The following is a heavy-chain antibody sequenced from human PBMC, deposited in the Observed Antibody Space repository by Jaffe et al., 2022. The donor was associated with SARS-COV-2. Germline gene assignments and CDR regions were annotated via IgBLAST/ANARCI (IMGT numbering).Heavy chain of an antibody. D-gene: IGHD3-3*01. V-gene: IGHV6-1*01. CDR2: TYYRSKWYN. J-gene: IGHJ4*02. CDR1: GDSVSSDTVA. Sequence: QVQLQQSGPGLVKPSQTLSLTCAISGDSVSSDTVAWNWIRQSPSRGLEWLGRTYYRSKWYNDFAVSVKGRITINPDTSKNQFSLQLNSVTPEDTAVYYCARDSSRRITISGVIITTYYFDCWGQGTLFTVSS. CDR3: ARDSSRRITISGVIITTYYFDC.